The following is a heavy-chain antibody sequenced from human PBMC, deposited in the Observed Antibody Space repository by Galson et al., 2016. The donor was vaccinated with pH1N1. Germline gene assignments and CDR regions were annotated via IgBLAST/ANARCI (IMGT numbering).Heavy chain of an antibody. CDR2: ISYDGRNE. CDR1: GFTFSSFG. J-gene: IGHJ5*02. D-gene: IGHD2-15*01. V-gene: IGHV3-30*18. CDR3: AKATEFCRFGSCSANWFDA. Sequence: SLRLSCAASGFTFSSFGMHWVRQAPGKGLEWVAVISYDGRNEYYADSVKGRFTISRDNSKNTMYMQMNSLRTEDTAMYYCAKATEFCRFGSCSANWFDAWGQGTLVTVSS.